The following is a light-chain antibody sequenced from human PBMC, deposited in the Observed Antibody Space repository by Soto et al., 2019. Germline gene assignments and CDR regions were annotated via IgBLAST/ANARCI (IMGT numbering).Light chain of an antibody. CDR2: DAS. J-gene: IGKJ3*01. CDR1: QGMSNY. CDR3: QHYDKLPIT. V-gene: IGKV1-33*01. Sequence: DIQMTQSPSSLSASVGDRVTITCQASQGMSNYLNWYQQKPGKAPKLLIYDASNLETGVPSRFSGSGSGTDFTFTISRLPAEFIAKYYCQHYDKLPITFGHGTKVDIK.